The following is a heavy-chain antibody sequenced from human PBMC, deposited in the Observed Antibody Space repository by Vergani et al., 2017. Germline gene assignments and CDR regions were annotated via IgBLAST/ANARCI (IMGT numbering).Heavy chain of an antibody. CDR2: FDPEDGET. V-gene: IGHV1-24*01. CDR3: ATGVAAAGPGVSPYYYYYMDV. Sequence: QVQLVQSGAEVKKPGASVKVSCKVSGYTLTELSMHWVRQAPGKGLEWMGGFDPEDGETIYAQKVQGRVTMTEDTSTDTAYMELSSLRAEDTAVYYCATGVAAAGPGVSPYYYYYMDVWGKGTTVTVSS. CDR1: GYTLTELS. J-gene: IGHJ6*03. D-gene: IGHD6-13*01.